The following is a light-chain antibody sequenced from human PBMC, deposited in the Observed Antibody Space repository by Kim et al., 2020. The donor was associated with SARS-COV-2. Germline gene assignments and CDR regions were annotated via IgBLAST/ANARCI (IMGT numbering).Light chain of an antibody. Sequence: QGKTARSTCGGNSIGSKNAHWYQQQPGQAPVLVIYYDSHRPSGIPERFSGSNYGNTATLTITRVEAGDEADDYCQVWDSSSDHRVFGGGTQLTVL. CDR1: SIGSKN. CDR2: YDS. J-gene: IGLJ3*02. CDR3: QVWDSSSDHRV. V-gene: IGLV3-21*04.